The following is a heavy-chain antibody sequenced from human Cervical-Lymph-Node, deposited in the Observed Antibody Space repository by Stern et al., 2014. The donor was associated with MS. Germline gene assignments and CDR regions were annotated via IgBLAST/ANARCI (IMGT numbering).Heavy chain of an antibody. CDR1: GFTFTNYY. CDR3: ALSAFDF. Sequence: QVQLVQSGAEVKKPGASVKVSCKASGFTFTNYYVHWVRQAPGQGLEWMGIINRSDDDTGYAQRLQGRLTVTRDTSSSTVYMELTSLRYDDTAVYYCALSAFDFWGQGTLVTVSS. J-gene: IGHJ4*02. V-gene: IGHV1-46*01. CDR2: INRSDDDT. D-gene: IGHD5/OR15-5a*01.